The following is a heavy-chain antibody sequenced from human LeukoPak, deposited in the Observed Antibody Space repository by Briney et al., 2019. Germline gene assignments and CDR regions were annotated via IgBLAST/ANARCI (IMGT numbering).Heavy chain of an antibody. CDR1: GFSFSSYA. Sequence: GSLRLSCAASGFSFSSYAMHWVRQAPGKGLEWVAVISYDGSNKYYADSVKGRFTISRDNSKNTLYLQMNSLRAEDTAVYYCARVGTIFGRVSYADVWGQGTTVTVSS. CDR3: ARVGTIFGRVSYADV. V-gene: IGHV3-30-3*01. J-gene: IGHJ6*02. D-gene: IGHD3/OR15-3a*01. CDR2: ISYDGSNK.